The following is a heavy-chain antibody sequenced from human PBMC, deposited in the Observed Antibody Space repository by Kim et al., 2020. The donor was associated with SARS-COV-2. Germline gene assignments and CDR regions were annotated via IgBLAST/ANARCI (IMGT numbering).Heavy chain of an antibody. D-gene: IGHD3-10*02. J-gene: IGHJ4*02. Sequence: GGSLRLSCAVSGLPFSTYAMNWVRQAPGKGLEWVASVSASGSTTDYADSVRGRFTVSRDNSKNRLSLQLSSLRVEDTAQYYCVKFGVRGGTSTVNRGDYWGQGTLVTVSS. V-gene: IGHV3-23*05. CDR1: GLPFSTYA. CDR2: VSASGSTT. CDR3: VKFGVRGGTSTVNRGDY.